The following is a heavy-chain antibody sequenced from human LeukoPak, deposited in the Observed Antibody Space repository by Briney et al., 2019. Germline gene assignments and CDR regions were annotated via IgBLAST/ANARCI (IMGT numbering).Heavy chain of an antibody. CDR1: GGSLSSYY. CDR3: ARVKNSGWYFLDYYYGMDV. Sequence: SETLSLTCTVSGGSLSSYYWSWIRQPPGKGLEWIGYIYYSGSTNYNPSLKSRVTISVDTSKNQFSLKLSSVTAADTAVYYCARVKNSGWYFLDYYYGMDVWGQGTTVTASS. V-gene: IGHV4-59*01. J-gene: IGHJ6*02. CDR2: IYYSGST. D-gene: IGHD6-19*01.